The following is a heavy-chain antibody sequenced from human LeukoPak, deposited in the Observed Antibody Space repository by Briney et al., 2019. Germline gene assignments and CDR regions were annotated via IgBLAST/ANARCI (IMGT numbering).Heavy chain of an antibody. Sequence: SSETLSLTCTVSGGSISSYYWGWIRQPPGKGLEWIGSIYYSGSTYYNPSLKSRVTISVDTSKNQFSLKLSSVTAADTAVYYCARDFLAAAGSFFDYWGQGTLVTVSS. CDR2: IYYSGST. J-gene: IGHJ4*02. D-gene: IGHD6-13*01. CDR3: ARDFLAAAGSFFDY. CDR1: GGSISSYY. V-gene: IGHV4-39*07.